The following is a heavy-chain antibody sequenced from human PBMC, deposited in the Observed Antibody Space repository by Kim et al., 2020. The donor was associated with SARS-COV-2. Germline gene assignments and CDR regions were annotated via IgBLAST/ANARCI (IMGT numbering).Heavy chain of an antibody. CDR2: IDPSDSRA. Sequence: GESLKISCKGSGYDFGAYFISWVRQMPGKGLEWMGRIDPSDSRANYGPSFQDHVTISVDKSISTVFLEWSRLKASDTAVYYCAAVATDGIICGQGTLVTVSS. V-gene: IGHV5-10-1*01. CDR3: AAVATDGII. D-gene: IGHD1-1*01. J-gene: IGHJ4*02. CDR1: GYDFGAYF.